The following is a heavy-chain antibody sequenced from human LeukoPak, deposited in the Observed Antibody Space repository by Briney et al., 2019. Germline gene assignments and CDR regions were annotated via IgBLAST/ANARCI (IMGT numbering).Heavy chain of an antibody. D-gene: IGHD2-2*03. J-gene: IGHJ6*02. CDR1: GGSISSSSYY. V-gene: IGHV4-39*01. Sequence: SETLSLTCTVSGGSISSSSYYWGWIRQPPGKGLEWIGSIYYSGSTYYNPSLKSRVTISVDTSKNQFSLKLSSVTAADTAVYYCARQIGFLSGSYYGMDVWGQGTTVTVSS. CDR2: IYYSGST. CDR3: ARQIGFLSGSYYGMDV.